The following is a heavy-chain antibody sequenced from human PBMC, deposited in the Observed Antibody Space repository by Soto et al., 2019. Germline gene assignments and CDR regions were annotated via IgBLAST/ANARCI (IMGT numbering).Heavy chain of an antibody. D-gene: IGHD5-12*01. J-gene: IGHJ6*02. CDR1: GGTFSSYA. CDR3: ARHSGYDDYYYGMDV. Sequence: GASVKVSCKASGGTFSSYAISWVRQAPGQGLERMGGIIPIFGTANYSQKFQGRVTITADESTSTAYMELSSLRSEDTAVYYCARHSGYDDYYYGMDVWGQGTTVTVSS. CDR2: IIPIFGTA. V-gene: IGHV1-69*13.